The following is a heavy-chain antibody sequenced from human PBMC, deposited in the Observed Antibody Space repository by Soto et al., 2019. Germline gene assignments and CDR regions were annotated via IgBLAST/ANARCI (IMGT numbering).Heavy chain of an antibody. CDR3: AKSVDYYDSSGYYGGFDY. CDR2: SSGRGGST. Sequence: EVQLLDSGGGLVQPGGSLRLSCAASGFPFATYAMSWVRQTPGKGLEWVSASSGRGGSTYYADSVKGRFTISSDNSTNIVYLQMTSLIAEDTALYYCAKSVDYYDSSGYYGGFDYWGQGTLVTVSA. J-gene: IGHJ4*02. V-gene: IGHV3-23*01. D-gene: IGHD3-22*01. CDR1: GFPFATYA.